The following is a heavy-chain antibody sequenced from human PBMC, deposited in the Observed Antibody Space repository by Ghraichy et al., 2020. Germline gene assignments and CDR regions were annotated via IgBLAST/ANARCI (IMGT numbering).Heavy chain of an antibody. V-gene: IGHV7-4-1*02. CDR3: ERGVTMVRGVIIQEIDY. CDR1: GYTFTSYA. CDR2: INTNTGNP. Sequence: ASVKVSCKASGYTFTSYAMNWVRQAPGQGLEWMGWINTNTGNPTYAQGFTGRFVFSLDTSVSTAYLQISSLTAEDTAVYYCERGVTMVRGVIIQEIDYWGKGTLVTVSS. J-gene: IGHJ4*02. D-gene: IGHD3-10*01.